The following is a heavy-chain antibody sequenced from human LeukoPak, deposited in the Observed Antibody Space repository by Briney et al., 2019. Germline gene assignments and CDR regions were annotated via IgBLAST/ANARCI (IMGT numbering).Heavy chain of an antibody. V-gene: IGHV4-34*01. CDR3: AGSTLKGWFDP. J-gene: IGHJ5*02. CDR2: INHSGST. D-gene: IGHD2-2*01. CDR1: GGSFSGYY. Sequence: SESLSLTCAVYGGSFSGYYWSWIRQSPGKGLEWIGEINHSGSTKYNPSLESRVTTSVDTSKNQFSLKLRSVTAADTAVYYCAGSTLKGWFDPWGQGTPVTVSS.